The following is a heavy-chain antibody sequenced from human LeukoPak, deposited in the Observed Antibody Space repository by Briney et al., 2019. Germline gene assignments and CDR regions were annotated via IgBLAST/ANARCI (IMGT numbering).Heavy chain of an antibody. CDR2: ISYDGSNK. D-gene: IGHD6-19*01. CDR3: ARDIAVAGGFDY. CDR1: GFTFSSYA. V-gene: IGHV3-30*04. Sequence: PAGSLRLSCAASGFTFSSYAMHWVRQAPGKGLEWVAVISYDGSNKYYADSVKGRFTISRDNSKNTLYLQMNSLRAEDTAVYYCARDIAVAGGFDYWGQGTLVTDSS. J-gene: IGHJ4*02.